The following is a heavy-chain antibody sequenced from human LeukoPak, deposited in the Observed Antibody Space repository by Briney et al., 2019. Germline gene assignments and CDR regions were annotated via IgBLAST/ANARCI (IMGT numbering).Heavy chain of an antibody. D-gene: IGHD3-10*01. Sequence: ASAKVSCKASGYTFTSYAMHWVRQAPGQRLEWMGWINAGNGNTKYSQKFQGRVTITRDTFASTAYMELSSLRTEDTAVYYCARDDYYGSGSYYNFDYWGQGTLVTVSS. CDR2: INAGNGNT. CDR1: GYTFTSYA. CDR3: ARDDYYGSGSYYNFDY. V-gene: IGHV1-3*01. J-gene: IGHJ4*02.